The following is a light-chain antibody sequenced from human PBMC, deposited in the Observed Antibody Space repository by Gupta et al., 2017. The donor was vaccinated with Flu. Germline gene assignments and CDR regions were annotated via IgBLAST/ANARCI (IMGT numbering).Light chain of an antibody. CDR3: QQFNKWPFT. CDR1: QKVGVD. CDR2: DAS. Sequence: EIVMTQSPATLSVSPGEGATLSCRASQKVGVDLAWYQQKPGQPPRPLIYDASFRATGVPARFTASGSWTDFTLTISSLQSEDFAVYFCQQFNKWPFTFGQGTRLDI. V-gene: IGKV3-15*01. J-gene: IGKJ5*01.